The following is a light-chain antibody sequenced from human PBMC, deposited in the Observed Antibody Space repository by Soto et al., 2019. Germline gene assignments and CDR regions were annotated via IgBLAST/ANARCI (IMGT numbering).Light chain of an antibody. CDR1: QDISTY. CDR2: DAS. CDR3: QQYDNLPLT. V-gene: IGKV1-33*01. J-gene: IGKJ4*01. Sequence: DIQMTQSPSSLSASAGDRVTLTCQASQDISTYLNWYQQKPGKAPKLLIYDASTLETGVPSRFSGSGSGTDFTFTISSLQPEDIATYYCQQYDNLPLTFGGGTKVEIK.